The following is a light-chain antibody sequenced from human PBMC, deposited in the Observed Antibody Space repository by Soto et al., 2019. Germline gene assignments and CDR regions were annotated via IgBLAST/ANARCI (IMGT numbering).Light chain of an antibody. V-gene: IGKV1-39*01. CDR2: AAS. CDR3: QQSYSTLSLS. Sequence: DIQMTQSPSSLSASVGDRVTITCRASQSISSYLNWYQQKPGKAPKLLIYAASSLQIGVLSRFSGSGSETDFSLTISSLQPEDFATYYCQQSYSTLSLSFGGGTKVEIK. J-gene: IGKJ4*01. CDR1: QSISSY.